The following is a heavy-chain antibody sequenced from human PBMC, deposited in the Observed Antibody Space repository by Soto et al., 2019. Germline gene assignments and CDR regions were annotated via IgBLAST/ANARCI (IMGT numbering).Heavy chain of an antibody. D-gene: IGHD5-12*01. J-gene: IGHJ6*02. CDR2: ISGSGGST. CDR3: ANLSGSKAFYYYYGMDV. CDR1: GFTFSSYA. V-gene: IGHV3-23*01. Sequence: GGSLRLSCAASGFTFSSYAMSWVRQAPGKGLEWVSAISGSGGSTYYADSVKGRFTISRDNSKNTLYLQMNSLRAEDTAVYYCANLSGSKAFYYYYGMDVWGQGTTVTVSS.